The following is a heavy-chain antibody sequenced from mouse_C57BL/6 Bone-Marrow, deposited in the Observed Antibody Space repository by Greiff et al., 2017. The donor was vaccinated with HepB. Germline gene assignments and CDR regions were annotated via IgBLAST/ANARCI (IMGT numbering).Heavy chain of an antibody. D-gene: IGHD2-10*02. V-gene: IGHV1-81*01. Sequence: VQLQESGAELARPGASVKLSCKASGYTFTSYGISWVKQRTGQGLEWIGEIYPRSGNTYYNEKFKGKATLTADKSSSTAYMELRSLTSEDSAVYFCARERVWPLYAMDYWRQGTSVTVSS. CDR1: GYTFTSYG. J-gene: IGHJ4*01. CDR2: IYPRSGNT. CDR3: ARERVWPLYAMDY.